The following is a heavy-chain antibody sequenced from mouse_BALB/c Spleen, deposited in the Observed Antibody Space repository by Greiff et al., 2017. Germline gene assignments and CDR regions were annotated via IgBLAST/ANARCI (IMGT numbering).Heavy chain of an antibody. Sequence: QVQLQQSGPELVRPGVSVKISCKGSSYTFTDYAMHWVKQSHAKSLEWIGVISTYYGNTNYNQKFKGKATMTVDKSSSTAYMELARLTSEDSAVYYCAREGRDIYYGNTGYFDVWGAGTTVTVSS. V-gene: IGHV1-67*01. CDR2: ISTYYGNT. CDR1: SYTFTDYA. D-gene: IGHD2-1*01. J-gene: IGHJ1*01. CDR3: AREGRDIYYGNTGYFDV.